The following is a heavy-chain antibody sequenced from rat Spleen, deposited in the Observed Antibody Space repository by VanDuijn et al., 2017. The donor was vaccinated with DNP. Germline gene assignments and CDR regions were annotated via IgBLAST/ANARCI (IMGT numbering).Heavy chain of an antibody. CDR1: GFSLTSYH. V-gene: IGHV2-27*01. D-gene: IGHD1-6*01. Sequence: QVQLKESGPGLVQPSQTLSLTCTVSGFSLTSYHVHWVRQPPGKGLEWMGRIEGGGSTDYNSAHKTRLSISRDTSKSQVFLKMNSVQTEDTAMYFCASPYYGYYFDYWGQGVMVTVSS. J-gene: IGHJ2*01. CDR2: IEGGGST. CDR3: ASPYYGYYFDY.